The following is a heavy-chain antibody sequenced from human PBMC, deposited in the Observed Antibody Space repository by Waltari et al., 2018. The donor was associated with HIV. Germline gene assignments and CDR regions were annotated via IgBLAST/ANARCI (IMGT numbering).Heavy chain of an antibody. V-gene: IGHV3-30*03. Sequence: QVQLVESGGGVVQPGDVLRLSCAASGPDFGSAGMHWVRQAPGKWLEGLAAISYDGINKYYGDSLGGRLTMSRDNSKKTLYLQMNTLRPEDTAIYFCARDSSQVHWFGESLALWGQGTLVIVSS. D-gene: IGHD3-10*01. CDR1: GPDFGSAG. CDR3: ARDSSQVHWFGESLAL. J-gene: IGHJ4*02. CDR2: ISYDGINK.